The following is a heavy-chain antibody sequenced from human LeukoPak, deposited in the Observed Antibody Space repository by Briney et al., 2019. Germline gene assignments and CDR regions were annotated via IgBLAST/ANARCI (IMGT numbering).Heavy chain of an antibody. Sequence: GGSLRLSCAASGFTFSSYSMNWVRQAPGKGLEWVSSISSSSSYIYYADSVKGRFTISRDNAKNSLYPQMNSLRAEDTAVYYCVRGAGTRGDYWGQGTLVTVSS. V-gene: IGHV3-21*01. CDR1: GFTFSSYS. CDR2: ISSSSSYI. J-gene: IGHJ4*02. D-gene: IGHD3-10*01. CDR3: VRGAGTRGDY.